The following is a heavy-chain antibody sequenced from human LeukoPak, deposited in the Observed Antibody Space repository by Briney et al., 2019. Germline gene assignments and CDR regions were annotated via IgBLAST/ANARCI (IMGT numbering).Heavy chain of an antibody. V-gene: IGHV1-46*01. CDR1: GYTSTNYY. D-gene: IGHD3-22*01. Sequence: ASVKVSCKASGYTSTNYYMNWVRQAPGRGLEWMGMINPSGGSTSYAQKFQGRVTMTGDTSTSTVYMELSSLRSEDTAIYYCARDLYYASSGGALHIWGQGTLFTVSS. CDR3: ARDLYYASSGGALHI. CDR2: INPSGGST. J-gene: IGHJ3*02.